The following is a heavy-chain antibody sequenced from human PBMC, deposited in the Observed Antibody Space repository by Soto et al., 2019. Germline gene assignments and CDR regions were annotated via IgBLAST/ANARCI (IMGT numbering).Heavy chain of an antibody. D-gene: IGHD1-20*01. CDR1: GYTFTSYD. J-gene: IGHJ5*02. CDR3: ARRISITGAPTWFEP. Sequence: GASVKVSCKASGYTFTSYDINWVRQATGQGLEWMGWMNPNSGNTGYAQKFQGRVTMTRNTSISTAYMELSSLRSGDTAVYYCARRISITGAPTWFEPWGQGTPVTVSS. CDR2: MNPNSGNT. V-gene: IGHV1-8*01.